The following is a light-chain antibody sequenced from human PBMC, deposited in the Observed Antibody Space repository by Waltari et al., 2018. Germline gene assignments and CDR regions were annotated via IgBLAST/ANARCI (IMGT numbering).Light chain of an antibody. Sequence: EIVLTQSPGTLSLSAGERATLPCRASQSVSSSYLAWYQQKPGQAPRLLIYGASSRVTGIPDRFSGSGSGTDFTLTISRLEPEDFAVYYCQQYGSSPRLTFGGGTKVEIK. V-gene: IGKV3-20*01. CDR3: QQYGSSPRLT. J-gene: IGKJ4*01. CDR2: GAS. CDR1: QSVSSSY.